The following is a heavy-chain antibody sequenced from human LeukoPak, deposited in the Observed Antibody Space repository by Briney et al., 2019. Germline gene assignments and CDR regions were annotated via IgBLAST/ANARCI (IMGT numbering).Heavy chain of an antibody. CDR3: ARVVCSGGSCYHGYFDY. Sequence: ASVKVSCKSSGYTFTSYGIIWVRQAPGQGLEWMGWISAYNGNTNYAQKLQGRVTMTTDTSTSTAYMELRSLRSDDTAVYYCARVVCSGGSCYHGYFDYWGQGTLVTVSS. CDR1: GYTFTSYG. D-gene: IGHD2-15*01. J-gene: IGHJ4*02. V-gene: IGHV1-18*01. CDR2: ISAYNGNT.